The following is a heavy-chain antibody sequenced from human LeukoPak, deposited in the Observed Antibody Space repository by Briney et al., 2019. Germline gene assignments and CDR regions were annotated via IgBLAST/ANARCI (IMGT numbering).Heavy chain of an antibody. CDR3: AKGDRGGYLDFDS. D-gene: IGHD3-22*01. Sequence: SGTLSLTCAVSGGSISGDNWWSWVRQPPGKGLKWIGEVDHSGTTNYNPSLKSRVTISVDKSKNQFSLKMNSVTAADTAVYYCAKGDRGGYLDFDSWGQGTLVTVSS. V-gene: IGHV4-4*02. CDR1: GGSISGDNW. CDR2: VDHSGTT. J-gene: IGHJ4*02.